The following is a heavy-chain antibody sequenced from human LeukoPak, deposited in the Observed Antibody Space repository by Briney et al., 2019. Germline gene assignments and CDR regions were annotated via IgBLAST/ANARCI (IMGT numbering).Heavy chain of an antibody. V-gene: IGHV3-7*01. CDR2: IKQDGSVK. Sequence: GGSLRLSCAASGFTFSNYWMSWVRQAPGRGLEWVANIKQDGSVKYYVDSVKGRFTISRDNAKNSVYLQMNSLRAEDTALYYCARIGYSSSSFDYWGQGTQVTVSS. J-gene: IGHJ4*02. CDR1: GFTFSNYW. D-gene: IGHD6-6*01. CDR3: ARIGYSSSSFDY.